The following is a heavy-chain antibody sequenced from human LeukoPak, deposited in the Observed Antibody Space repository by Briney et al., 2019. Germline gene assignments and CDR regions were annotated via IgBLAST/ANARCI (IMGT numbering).Heavy chain of an antibody. CDR2: ISWNSGSI. Sequence: GRSLRLSCAASGFTFDDYAMPWVRQAPGKGLEWVSGISWNSGSIGYADSVKGRFTISRDNAKNSLYLQMNSLRAEDTALYYCAKDIRDCSSTSCYTDYYYGMDVWGQGTTVTVSS. CDR3: AKDIRDCSSTSCYTDYYYGMDV. V-gene: IGHV3-9*01. CDR1: GFTFDDYA. D-gene: IGHD2-2*02. J-gene: IGHJ6*02.